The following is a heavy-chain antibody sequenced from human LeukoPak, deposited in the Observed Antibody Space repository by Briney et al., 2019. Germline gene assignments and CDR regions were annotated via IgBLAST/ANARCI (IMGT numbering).Heavy chain of an antibody. D-gene: IGHD6-13*01. V-gene: IGHV3-30*18. CDR2: ISHDGSNE. CDR3: AKSSSSPFDY. J-gene: IGHJ4*02. CDR1: GFTFSSYA. Sequence: PGGSLRLSCAASGFTFSSYAMSWVRQVPGKGLEWLALISHDGSNEYYGDFVKGRFTTSRDNSKNTVYLQMNALRPEDTAMYYCAKSSSSPFDYWGQGTLVTVSS.